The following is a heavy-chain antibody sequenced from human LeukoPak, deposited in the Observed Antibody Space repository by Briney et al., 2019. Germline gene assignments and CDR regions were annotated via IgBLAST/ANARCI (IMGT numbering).Heavy chain of an antibody. J-gene: IGHJ4*02. V-gene: IGHV4-4*07. D-gene: IGHD3-10*01. CDR1: GGSINKDY. CDR2: IYASAST. Sequence: SETLSLTCTVSGGSINKDYWSWIRQPAGKGLEWIGRIYASASTKYNPSLKSRVTIEVDKSKNQFSLKLSSVTAADTAVYYCATHTLLVPFNYWGRGTLVTVSS. CDR3: ATHTLLVPFNY.